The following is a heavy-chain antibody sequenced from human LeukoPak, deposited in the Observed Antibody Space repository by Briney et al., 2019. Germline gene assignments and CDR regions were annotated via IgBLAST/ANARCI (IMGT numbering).Heavy chain of an antibody. CDR1: GGSISSGGYS. CDR3: DRGAVTGLIDY. J-gene: IGHJ4*02. Sequence: SQTLSLTCAVAGGSISSGGYSWSWIRQPPGKGLEWIGYIYHSGSTYYNPSLKSRVTISVDRSKTQFSLKLSSVTAADTAVYYCDRGAVTGLIDYWGQGTLVTVSS. CDR2: IYHSGST. V-gene: IGHV4-30-2*01. D-gene: IGHD2-21*02.